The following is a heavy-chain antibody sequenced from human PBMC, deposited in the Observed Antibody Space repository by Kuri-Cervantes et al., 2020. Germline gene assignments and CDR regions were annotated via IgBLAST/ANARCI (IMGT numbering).Heavy chain of an antibody. V-gene: IGHV3-23*01. Sequence: GESLKISCAAPGFTFSSYDMHWVRQATGKGLEWVSAISGSGGRTYYADSVKGRFTISRDNSKNTLYLQMNSLRVEDAAVYFCARGWSGLTYWGQGTLVTVSS. D-gene: IGHD3-3*01. CDR2: ISGSGGRT. CDR1: GFTFSSYD. CDR3: ARGWSGLTY. J-gene: IGHJ4*02.